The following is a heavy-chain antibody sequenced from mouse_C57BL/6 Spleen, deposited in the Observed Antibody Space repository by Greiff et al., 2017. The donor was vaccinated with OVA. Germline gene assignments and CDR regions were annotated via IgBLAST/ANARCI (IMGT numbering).Heavy chain of an antibody. D-gene: IGHD3-3*01. J-gene: IGHJ3*01. V-gene: IGHV1-39*01. CDR1: GYSFTDYY. CDR2: INPNYGTT. Sequence: EVQRVESGPELVKPGASVKMSCKASGYSFTDYYMNWVKQSTGKSLEWIGVINPNYGTTSYNQKFKGKATLTVDKSSSTAYMQLNSLTSEDSAVYYCARSLGQAGFAYWGQGTLVTVSA. CDR3: ARSLGQAGFAY.